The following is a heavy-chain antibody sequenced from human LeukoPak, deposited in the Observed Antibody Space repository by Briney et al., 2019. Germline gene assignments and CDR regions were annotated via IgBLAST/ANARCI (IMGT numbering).Heavy chain of an antibody. CDR1: GGSISSSSYY. D-gene: IGHD2-21*02. Sequence: SETLSLTCTVSGGSISSSSYYWGWIRQPPGKGLEWIGRIYTSGSTNYNPSLKSRVTMSVDTSKNQFSLKLSSVTAADTAVYYCARGRAVTADAFDIWGQGTMVTVSS. J-gene: IGHJ3*02. CDR2: IYTSGST. CDR3: ARGRAVTADAFDI. V-gene: IGHV4-39*07.